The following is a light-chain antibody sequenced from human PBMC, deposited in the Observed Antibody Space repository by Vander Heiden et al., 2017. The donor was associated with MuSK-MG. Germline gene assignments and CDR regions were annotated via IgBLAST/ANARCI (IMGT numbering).Light chain of an antibody. CDR2: KAS. J-gene: IGKJ1*01. CDR1: QSISSW. Sequence: DIQMTQSPSTLSVSVGDRVTITCRASQSISSWLAWYQQKPGKAPKLLIYKASSLESGVPSRFSGSGSGTEFTLTISSLQPDDFATYYCQQDNSYSWTFGQGTKVEIK. V-gene: IGKV1-5*03. CDR3: QQDNSYSWT.